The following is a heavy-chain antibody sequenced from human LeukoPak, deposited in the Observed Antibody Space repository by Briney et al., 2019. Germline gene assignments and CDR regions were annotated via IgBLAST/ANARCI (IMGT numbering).Heavy chain of an antibody. J-gene: IGHJ4*02. V-gene: IGHV1-2*06. CDR1: GYTFTGSY. Sequence: GSVKVYWKASGYTFTGSYMHSVGQAPGQGLEWMGRINPNSGGTNYAQKFRGRVTMTRERSISTGYMELSRLRSDDTAVYYCARAYYYDSSGYYEDFDYWCQGTLVTVSS. CDR2: INPNSGGT. D-gene: IGHD3-22*01. CDR3: ARAYYYDSSGYYEDFDY.